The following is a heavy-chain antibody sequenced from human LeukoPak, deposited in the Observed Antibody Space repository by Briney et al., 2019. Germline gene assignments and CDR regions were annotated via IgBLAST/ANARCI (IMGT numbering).Heavy chain of an antibody. J-gene: IGHJ4*02. CDR1: GGSISSYY. CDR2: IYYSGST. CDR3: ARGGLRYYYFDY. Sequence: SETLSLTCTVSGGSISSYYWSWIRQPPGKGLEWIGYIYYSGSTNYNPSLKSRVTMSVDTSKTQFSLKLSSVTAADTAVYYCARGGLRYYYFDYWGQGTLVTVSS. V-gene: IGHV4-59*01. D-gene: IGHD5-12*01.